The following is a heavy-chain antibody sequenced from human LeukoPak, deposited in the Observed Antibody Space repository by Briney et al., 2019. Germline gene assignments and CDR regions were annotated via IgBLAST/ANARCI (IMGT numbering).Heavy chain of an antibody. D-gene: IGHD3-3*01. V-gene: IGHV4-39*01. Sequence: SSETLSLTCNVSGGSISSRSYYWGWIRQPPGKGLEWIGTIYYSGSTYYNPSLKSRVTISVDTSKNQFSLKLSSVTAADTAVYYCARHHDFWSGYHYYYYGMDVWGQGTTVTVSS. CDR3: ARHHDFWSGYHYYYYGMDV. CDR2: IYYSGST. J-gene: IGHJ6*02. CDR1: GGSISSRSYY.